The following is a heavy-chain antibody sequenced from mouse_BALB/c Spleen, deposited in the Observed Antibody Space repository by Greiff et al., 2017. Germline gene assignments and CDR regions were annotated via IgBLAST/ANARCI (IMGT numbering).Heavy chain of an antibody. V-gene: IGHV1-63*01. Sequence: QVQLQQSGAELVRPGTSVKISCKASGYTFTNYWLGWVKQRPGHGLEWIGDIYPGGGYTNYNQKFKDKATLTADKSSSTAYMQLSSVTSEDSAVYYCASYYRYFAYWGQGTLVTVSA. CDR3: ASYYRYFAY. CDR1: GYTFTNYW. CDR2: IYPGGGYT. J-gene: IGHJ3*01. D-gene: IGHD2-14*01.